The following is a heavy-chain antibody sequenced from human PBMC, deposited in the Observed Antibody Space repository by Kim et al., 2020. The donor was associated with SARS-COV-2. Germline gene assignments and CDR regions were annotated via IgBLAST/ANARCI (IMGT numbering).Heavy chain of an antibody. CDR3: ARDGDSYSSLFSSYYGMDV. J-gene: IGHJ6*02. D-gene: IGHD5-12*01. V-gene: IGHV1-3*01. CDR2: INGDNGDT. CDR1: GYPFTIYD. Sequence: ASVKVSCKASGYPFTIYDLHWVRQAPGQSLEWMGWINGDNGDTKYSQKFQGRVTITRDTSASTVYMDLSSLRSEDTAVYYCARDGDSYSSLFSSYYGMDVWGQGTTVTVSS.